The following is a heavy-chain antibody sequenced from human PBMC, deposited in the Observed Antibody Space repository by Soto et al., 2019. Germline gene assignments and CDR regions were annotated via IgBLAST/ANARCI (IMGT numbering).Heavy chain of an antibody. CDR1: GGSFSGYY. V-gene: IGHV4-34*01. CDR3: ARVSGIYYYGMDV. J-gene: IGHJ6*02. D-gene: IGHD3-10*01. CDR2: MNHSGST. Sequence: QVQLQQWGAGLLKPSEPLSLTCAVYGGSFSGYYWSWIRQPQGKGLEWIGEMNHSGSTNYNHSLKSRVTISVDTSKNQFSRQLSSVTAADTAVYYCARVSGIYYYGMDVWGQGTTVTVSS.